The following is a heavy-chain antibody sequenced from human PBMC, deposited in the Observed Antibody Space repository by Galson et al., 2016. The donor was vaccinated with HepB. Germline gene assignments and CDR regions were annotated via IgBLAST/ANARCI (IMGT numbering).Heavy chain of an antibody. CDR1: GFTFSRYA. CDR3: ARDPPAAATGTWG. D-gene: IGHD6-13*01. V-gene: IGHV3-30*14. CDR2: LSYDGSDK. Sequence: SLRLSCAASGFTFSRYAMHWVRQAPGRGLDWVAVLSYDGSDKYYTDSVKGRFTISRDNSKNTLYLQMNGLRAEDTAIYYCARDPPAAATGTWGWGQGTLVTVSS. J-gene: IGHJ4*02.